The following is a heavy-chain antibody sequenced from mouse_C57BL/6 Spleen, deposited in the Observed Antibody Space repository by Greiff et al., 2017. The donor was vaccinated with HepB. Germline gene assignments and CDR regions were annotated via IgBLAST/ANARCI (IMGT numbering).Heavy chain of an antibody. J-gene: IGHJ2*01. D-gene: IGHD1-1*01. V-gene: IGHV1-52*01. CDR1: GYTFTSYW. CDR3: ARLDYYGSRAY. Sequence: VQLQQPGAELVRPGSSVKLSCKASGYTFTSYWMHWVKQRPIQGLEWIGNIDPSDSETHYNQKFKDKATLTVDKSSSTAYMQLSSLTSEDSAVYYCARLDYYGSRAYWGQGTTLTVSS. CDR2: IDPSDSET.